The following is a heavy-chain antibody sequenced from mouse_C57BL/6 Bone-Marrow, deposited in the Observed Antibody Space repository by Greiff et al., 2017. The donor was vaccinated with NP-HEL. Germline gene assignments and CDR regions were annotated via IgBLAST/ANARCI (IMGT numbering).Heavy chain of an antibody. CDR1: GYTFTSYW. CDR3: ARGGGRGAWFAY. Sequence: VQLQQPGAELVKPGASVKLSCKASGYTFTSYWMHWVKQRPGQGLEWIGMIHPNSGSTNYNEKFKSKATLTVDKSSSTAYMQLSSLTSEDSAVFYCARGGGRGAWFAYWGQGTLVTVSA. V-gene: IGHV1-64*01. D-gene: IGHD3-3*01. J-gene: IGHJ3*01. CDR2: IHPNSGST.